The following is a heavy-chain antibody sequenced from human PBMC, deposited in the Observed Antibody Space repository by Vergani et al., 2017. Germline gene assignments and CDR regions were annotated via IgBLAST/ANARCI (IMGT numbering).Heavy chain of an antibody. J-gene: IGHJ6*01. V-gene: IGHV4-38-2*01. D-gene: IGHD2-15*01. CDR2: IYHSGST. Sequence: QVQLQESGPGLVEPSETLSLTCAVSGYSIRNGYYWGWIRQPPGKGLEWIGSIYHSGSTHYNPSLKSRVTISVDTSKNDFSLKVTAVTAADTAVYYCTRHPQEGASGPPSVSKWG. CDR1: GYSIRNGYY. CDR3: TRHPQEGASGPPSVSK.